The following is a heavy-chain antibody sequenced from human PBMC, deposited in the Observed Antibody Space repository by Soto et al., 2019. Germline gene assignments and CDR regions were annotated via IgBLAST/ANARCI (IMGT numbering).Heavy chain of an antibody. CDR2: IYYSGST. V-gene: IGHV4-39*01. D-gene: IGHD6-13*01. CDR1: GGSISSSSYY. J-gene: IGHJ4*02. CDR3: ARLPLAAAAYFDY. Sequence: PSDTLSLTCTVSGGSISSSSYYWGWIRQPPGKGLEWIGSIYYSGSTYYNPSLKSRVTISVDTSKNQFSLRLSSVTAADTAVYYCARLPLAAAAYFDYWGQGTLVTVSS.